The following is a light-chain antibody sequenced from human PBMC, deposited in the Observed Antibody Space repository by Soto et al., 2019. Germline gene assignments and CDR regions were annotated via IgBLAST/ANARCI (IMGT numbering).Light chain of an antibody. V-gene: IGLV2-14*01. J-gene: IGLJ1*01. Sequence: QSALTQPASVSGSPGPSVTISCTGTSSDVGAYNYVSWYQQHPGKAPKLMIYEVSNRPSGVSNRFSGSKSGNTASLTISGLQAEDEAYYYCNSYTGSSTRFVFGTGTKLTVL. CDR1: SSDVGAYNY. CDR3: NSYTGSSTRFV. CDR2: EVS.